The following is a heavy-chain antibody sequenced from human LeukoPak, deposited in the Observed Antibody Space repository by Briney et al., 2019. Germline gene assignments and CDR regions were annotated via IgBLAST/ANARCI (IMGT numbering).Heavy chain of an antibody. D-gene: IGHD1-1*01. CDR1: GGSISSSNW. Sequence: SETLSLTCAVSGGSISSSNWWSWVRQPPGKGLEWIGEIYHSGSTNYNPSLKSRVTISVDKSKNQFSLKLSSVTAADTAVYYCARHLLKLAPLYYYYMDVWGKGTTVTVSS. V-gene: IGHV4-4*02. J-gene: IGHJ6*03. CDR3: ARHLLKLAPLYYYYMDV. CDR2: IYHSGST.